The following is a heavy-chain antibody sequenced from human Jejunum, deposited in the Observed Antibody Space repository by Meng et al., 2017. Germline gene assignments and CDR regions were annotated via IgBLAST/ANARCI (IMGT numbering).Heavy chain of an antibody. D-gene: IGHD4-17*01. J-gene: IGHJ4*02. CDR1: GFTFRNYA. CDR3: AKDGDPSGYFDS. CDR2: ISGYSGDT. V-gene: IGHV3-23*01. Sequence: SCVASGFTFRNYAMSWVRQAPGKGLEWISSISGYSGDTYYADSMKGRFPISRDNSKNTLYLQLNSLTGDDTAVYYCAKDGDPSGYFDSWGQGTLVTVSS.